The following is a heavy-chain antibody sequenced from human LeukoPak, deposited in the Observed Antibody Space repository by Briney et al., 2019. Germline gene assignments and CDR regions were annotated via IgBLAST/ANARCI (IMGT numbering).Heavy chain of an antibody. D-gene: IGHD4-23*01. CDR2: IYNSGGT. CDR1: GGSISSYY. J-gene: IGHJ5*02. V-gene: IGHV4-59*01. CDR3: ARYRGNSNGGFDP. Sequence: SETLSLSCTVSGGSISSYYWSWIRQPPGKGLEWIGNIYNSGGTNYNPSLKSRVTTSVDTSKNQFSLKLTSVTAADTAVYYCARYRGNSNGGFDPWGQGTLVTVSS.